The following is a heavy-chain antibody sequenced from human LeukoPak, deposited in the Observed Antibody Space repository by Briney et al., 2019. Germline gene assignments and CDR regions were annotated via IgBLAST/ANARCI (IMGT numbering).Heavy chain of an antibody. Sequence: SETLSLTCTVSGGSTSSYYWSWIRQPAGKGLEWIGRIYTSGSTNYNPSLKSRVTMSVDTSKNQFSLKLSSVTAADTAVYYCARDLQSSSWYNWFDPWGQGTLVTVSS. J-gene: IGHJ5*02. D-gene: IGHD6-13*01. CDR1: GGSTSSYY. CDR3: ARDLQSSSWYNWFDP. CDR2: IYTSGST. V-gene: IGHV4-4*07.